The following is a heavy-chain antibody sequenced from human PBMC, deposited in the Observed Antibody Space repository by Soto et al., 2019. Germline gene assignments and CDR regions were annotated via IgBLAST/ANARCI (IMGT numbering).Heavy chain of an antibody. Sequence: VASVKVSCKASGYMFTSYDINWVRQAAGQGLEWLGRVNPNNGKTDYAQKFQGRLTMTRDTSISTAYMELSSLTSEDTAVSYCAKAFGGLYNWFDPWGQGTRGAVSS. CDR2: VNPNNGKT. D-gene: IGHD3-16*01. CDR3: AKAFGGLYNWFDP. CDR1: GYMFTSYD. V-gene: IGHV1-8*01. J-gene: IGHJ5*02.